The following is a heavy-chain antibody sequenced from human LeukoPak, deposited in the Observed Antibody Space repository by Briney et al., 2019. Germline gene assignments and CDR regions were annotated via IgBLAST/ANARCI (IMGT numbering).Heavy chain of an antibody. Sequence: SVKVSCKASGGTFSSYAISWVRQAPGQGLEWMGRIIPILGIANYAQKFQGRVTMTTDTSTSTAYMELRSLRSDDTAVYYCARDQEYYGSGSYWDYWGQGTLVTVSS. CDR1: GGTFSSYA. CDR3: ARDQEYYGSGSYWDY. CDR2: IIPILGIA. D-gene: IGHD3-10*01. V-gene: IGHV1-69*04. J-gene: IGHJ4*02.